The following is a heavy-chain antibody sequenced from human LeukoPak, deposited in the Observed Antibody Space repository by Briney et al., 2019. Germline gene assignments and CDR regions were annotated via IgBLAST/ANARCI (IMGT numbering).Heavy chain of an antibody. CDR2: IIPIFGTA. Sequence: GASVKVSCKASGGTFISYAISWVRQAPGQGLEWMGGIIPIFGTANYAQKFQGRVTITADESTSTAYMELSSLRPEDTAVYYCARENGGYSYGSSGGPLDYWGQGTLVTVSS. CDR3: ARENGGYSYGSSGGPLDY. J-gene: IGHJ4*02. CDR1: GGTFISYA. V-gene: IGHV1-69*13. D-gene: IGHD5-18*01.